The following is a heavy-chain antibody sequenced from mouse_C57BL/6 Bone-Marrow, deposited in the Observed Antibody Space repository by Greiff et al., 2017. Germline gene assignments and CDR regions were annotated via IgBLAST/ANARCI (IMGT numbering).Heavy chain of an antibody. J-gene: IGHJ3*01. D-gene: IGHD1-1*01. CDR2: IDPNSGGT. Sequence: QVQLQQPGAELVKPGASVKLSCKASGYTFTSYWLHWVKQRPGRGLDGIGRIDPNSGGTKYNEKFKSKATLTVDKPSSTAYMQLSSLTSEDSAVYYCAKDYYGSLYWGQGTLVTVSA. CDR3: AKDYYGSLY. V-gene: IGHV1-72*01. CDR1: GYTFTSYW.